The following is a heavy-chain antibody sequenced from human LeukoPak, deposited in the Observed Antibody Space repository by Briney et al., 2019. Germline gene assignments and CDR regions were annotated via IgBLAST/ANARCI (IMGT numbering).Heavy chain of an antibody. CDR1: GFTFSSYS. D-gene: IGHD6-13*01. CDR2: ISSSSYI. V-gene: IGHV3-21*01. CDR3: AREGRWQQLIYYYYGMDV. Sequence: GGSLRLSCAASGFTFSSYSMNWVRQAPGKGLEWVSSISSSSYIYYADSVKGRFTISRDNAKNSLYLQMNSLRAEDTAVYYCAREGRWQQLIYYYYGMDVWGQGTTVTVSS. J-gene: IGHJ6*02.